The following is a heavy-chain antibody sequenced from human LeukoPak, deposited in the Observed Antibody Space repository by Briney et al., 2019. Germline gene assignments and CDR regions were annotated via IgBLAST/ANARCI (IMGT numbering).Heavy chain of an antibody. V-gene: IGHV3-33*01. CDR2: IWPDGSKR. CDR1: GFSFSSYG. CDR3: AREGSSYAPSAPFFFDF. D-gene: IGHD3-10*01. J-gene: IGHJ4*02. Sequence: RHGGPLRPSFGSSGFSFSSYGMPWVRPAPGEGQGGVASIWPDGSKRYYADSVKGRFTISRDNAKNTLYVQMNSLRAEDTAVYYCAREGSSYAPSAPFFFDFWGQGTLVTVSS.